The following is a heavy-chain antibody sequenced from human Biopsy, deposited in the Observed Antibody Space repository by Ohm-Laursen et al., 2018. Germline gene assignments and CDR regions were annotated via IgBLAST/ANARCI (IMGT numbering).Heavy chain of an antibody. CDR2: ISKGGDT. CDR1: GGSITDDN. Sequence: SETLSLTCTVSGGSITDDNWSWIRQSPGKGLEWIGFISKGGDTTYNPSLRGRVAISVDTSKNQFSLKLSSVTAADTAIFFCARLYRLDDYWNDDPPDAFDVWGQGTMVTVSS. D-gene: IGHD1-1*01. V-gene: IGHV4-59*01. J-gene: IGHJ3*01. CDR3: ARLYRLDDYWNDDPPDAFDV.